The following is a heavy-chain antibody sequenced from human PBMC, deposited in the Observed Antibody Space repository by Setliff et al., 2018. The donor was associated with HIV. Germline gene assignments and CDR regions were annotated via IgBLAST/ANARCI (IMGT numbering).Heavy chain of an antibody. J-gene: IGHJ4*02. V-gene: IGHV1-69*10. D-gene: IGHD2-21*01. Sequence: SVKVSCKASGYTFTRFGISWVRQAPGQGLEWMGGIIPILGIANYAQKFQGRVTITADKSTSTAYMELSSLRSEDTAVYYCARYALCSDDCSDEGADIWGQGTLVTVSS. CDR2: IIPILGIA. CDR1: GYTFTRFG. CDR3: ARYALCSDDCSDEGADI.